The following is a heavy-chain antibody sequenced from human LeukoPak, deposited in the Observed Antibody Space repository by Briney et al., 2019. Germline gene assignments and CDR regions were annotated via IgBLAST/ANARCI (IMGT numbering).Heavy chain of an antibody. CDR1: GFTFNTYA. V-gene: IGHV3-23*01. CDR2: ITASGGPT. D-gene: IGHD3-10*01. J-gene: IGHJ3*02. Sequence: GGSLRLSCSASGFTFNTYAMSWVRQAPGRAMEWVSAITASGGPTYYADSVKGRFTISRDNSKNTLYLQMNSLRAEDTALYYCARGHQLTYYYGSGSPDAFDIWGQGTMVTVSS. CDR3: ARGHQLTYYYGSGSPDAFDI.